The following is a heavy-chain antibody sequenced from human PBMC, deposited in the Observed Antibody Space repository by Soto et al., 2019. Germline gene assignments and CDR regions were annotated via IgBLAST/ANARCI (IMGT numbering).Heavy chain of an antibody. J-gene: IGHJ4*02. D-gene: IGHD3-3*01. CDR2: VSYSGSP. CDR3: ARIFMYYDFWSGFSQAGYYFDY. V-gene: IGHV4-31*03. Sequence: SETLSLTCTVSGGSISSDGYYWSWVRQQPGEGLEWIAYVSYSGSPYYNPSLKSRVTVSVDTSKNQFSLKLTSVTAADTAVYYCARIFMYYDFWSGFSQAGYYFDYWGQGALVTVSS. CDR1: GGSISSDGYY.